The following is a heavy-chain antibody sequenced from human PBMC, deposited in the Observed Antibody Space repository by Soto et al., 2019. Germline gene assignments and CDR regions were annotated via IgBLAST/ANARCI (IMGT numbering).Heavy chain of an antibody. CDR1: GFTFSNYD. J-gene: IGHJ5*02. D-gene: IGHD2-21*01. V-gene: IGHV3-23*01. CDR2: ISHSGRGT. CDR3: ARVTEEHDRASSWFDP. Sequence: LRLSCSASGFTFSNYDMSWVRQAPGKGLAWVSAISHSGRGTYYADSVEGRFTISRDNSKNTVYLQMNSLRVEDTALYYCARVTEEHDRASSWFDPWGQGTLVTVSS.